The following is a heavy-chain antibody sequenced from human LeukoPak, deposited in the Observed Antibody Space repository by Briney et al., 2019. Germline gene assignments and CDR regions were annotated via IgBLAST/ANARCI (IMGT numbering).Heavy chain of an antibody. CDR3: ARVLEGRWLQSVDY. V-gene: IGHV1-46*02. CDR2: INPSDDST. CDR1: GYTFNSSY. Sequence: GASVKVSCKASGYTFNSSYMHWVRQAPGQGLEWMGIINPSDDSTRYAQKFQGRVTMTKDTSTNTVYMHLSSLSSDDTAVYYCARVLEGRWLQSVDYWGQGTLVTVSS. D-gene: IGHD5-24*01. J-gene: IGHJ4*02.